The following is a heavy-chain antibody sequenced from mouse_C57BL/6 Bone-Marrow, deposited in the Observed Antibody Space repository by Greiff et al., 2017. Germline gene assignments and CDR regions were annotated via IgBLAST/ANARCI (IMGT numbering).Heavy chain of an antibody. Sequence: QVQLQQSGPELVKPGASVKISCKASGYAFSSSWMYWVKQRPGKGLEWIGRIYPGDGYTNYNGKFKGKATLTADKSSSTAYMQLSSLTSEDSAVYFCASEGLTGPWFAYWGQGTLVTVSA. CDR1: GYAFSSSW. CDR3: ASEGLTGPWFAY. CDR2: IYPGDGYT. V-gene: IGHV1-82*01. D-gene: IGHD4-1*01. J-gene: IGHJ3*01.